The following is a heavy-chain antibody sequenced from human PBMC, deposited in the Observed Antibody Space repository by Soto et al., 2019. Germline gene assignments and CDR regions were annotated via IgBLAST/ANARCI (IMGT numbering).Heavy chain of an antibody. J-gene: IGHJ5*02. V-gene: IGHV4-31*03. D-gene: IGHD2-21*02. CDR2: ISSSGST. CDR1: GDSIGGVGY. CDR3: ARSGVTGIVIPSHWFDP. Sequence: SETLSLTCTASGDSIGGVGYWSWIRQFPGRGLEWIGCISSSGSTYYNPALNNRISLSLDTSQNQFSLKLLSVTAADTAIYYCARSGVTGIVIPSHWFDPWAREPWSPLL.